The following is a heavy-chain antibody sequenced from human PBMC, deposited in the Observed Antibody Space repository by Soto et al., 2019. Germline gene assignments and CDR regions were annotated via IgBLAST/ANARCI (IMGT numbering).Heavy chain of an antibody. CDR1: AFTFSDYY. V-gene: IGHV3-11*01. J-gene: IGHJ6*03. CDR3: ARAPETTEPWEYFYYYMDV. Sequence: QMQLVESGGGFVKPGGSLRLSCAASAFTFSDYYMSWIRQAPGKGLEWVSYISSGGGTAYYADSVKGRFTISRDNAKNSLFLQMNSLRGEDTAVYYCARAPETTEPWEYFYYYMDVWGKGTTVTVSS. CDR2: ISSGGGTA. D-gene: IGHD4-17*01.